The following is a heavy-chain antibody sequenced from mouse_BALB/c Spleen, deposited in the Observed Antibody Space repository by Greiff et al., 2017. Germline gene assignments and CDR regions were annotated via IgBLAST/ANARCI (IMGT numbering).Heavy chain of an antibody. Sequence: EVQGVESGGGLVKPGGSLKLSCAASGFAFSSYDMSWVRQTPEKRLEWVAYISSGGGSTYYPDTVKGRFTISRDNAKNTLYLQMSSLKSEDTAMYYCARQTDYYYAMDYWGQGTSVTVSS. CDR2: ISSGGGST. J-gene: IGHJ4*01. V-gene: IGHV5-12-1*01. CDR1: GFAFSSYD. CDR3: ARQTDYYYAMDY.